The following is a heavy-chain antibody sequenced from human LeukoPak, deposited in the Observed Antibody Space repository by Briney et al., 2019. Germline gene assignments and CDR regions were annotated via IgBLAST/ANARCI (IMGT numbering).Heavy chain of an antibody. CDR2: IIPIFGTA. Sequence: SVKVSCKASGGTFSSYAISWVRQAPGQGLEWMGGIIPIFGTANYAQKFQGRVTITTDESTSTAYMELSSLRSEDTAVYYCARRHDNTRGAFDIRGQGTMVTVSS. CDR1: GGTFSSYA. CDR3: ARRHDNTRGAFDI. J-gene: IGHJ3*02. D-gene: IGHD3-22*01. V-gene: IGHV1-69*05.